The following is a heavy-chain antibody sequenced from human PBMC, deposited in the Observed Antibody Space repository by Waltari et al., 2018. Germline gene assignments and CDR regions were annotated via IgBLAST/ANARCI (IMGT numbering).Heavy chain of an antibody. CDR1: GFTVSSNY. J-gene: IGHJ3*02. CDR2: IYSGGST. Sequence: EVQLVESGGGLIQPGGSLRLSCAASGFTVSSNYMSWVRQAPGKGLDWVSVIYSGGSTYYADSVKGRFTISRDNSKNTLYLQMNSLRAEDTAVYYCAREYYDSSGYGDAFDIWGQGTMVTVSS. V-gene: IGHV3-53*01. D-gene: IGHD3-22*01. CDR3: AREYYDSSGYGDAFDI.